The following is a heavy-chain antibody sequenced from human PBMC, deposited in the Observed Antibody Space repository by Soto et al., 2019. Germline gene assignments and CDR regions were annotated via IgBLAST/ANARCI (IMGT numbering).Heavy chain of an antibody. D-gene: IGHD5-12*01. CDR1: GVTFSSYG. J-gene: IGHJ6*02. V-gene: IGHV3-30*18. CDR2: ISYDGSNK. Sequence: PGGSLRLSRAAAGVTFSSYGRHWVRHAPGKGLEWVAVISYDGSNKYYADSVKGRFTISRDNSKNTLYLQMNSLRAEDTAVYYCAKDHVDIVATISRPPLYSYYGMDVWGQGTTVTVSS. CDR3: AKDHVDIVATISRPPLYSYYGMDV.